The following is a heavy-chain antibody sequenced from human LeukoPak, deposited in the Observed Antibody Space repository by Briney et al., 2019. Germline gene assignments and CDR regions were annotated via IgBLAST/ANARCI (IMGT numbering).Heavy chain of an antibody. D-gene: IGHD5-18*01. CDR2: IYSGGTT. CDR3: AREAGYSLDY. Sequence: GGSLRLSCAASGVTVSNNYMTWVRQATGKGLEWVSVIYSGGTTYYADSVKGRFTISRDNSKNTVYLQMNSLRAEDTAVYYCAREAGYSLDYWGQGTLVSVS. CDR1: GVTVSNNY. J-gene: IGHJ4*02. V-gene: IGHV3-53*01.